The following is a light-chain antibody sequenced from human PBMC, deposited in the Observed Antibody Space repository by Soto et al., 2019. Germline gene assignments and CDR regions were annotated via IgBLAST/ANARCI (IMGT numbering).Light chain of an antibody. CDR1: QIISTY. Sequence: DIQMTQSPSSLSASVGDRVTITCRASQIISTYLNWYQQKPGKAPKLLIYAASSLQSGVPSRFSGRGSGTDFTLTISSLQPEDFATYYCQQSHSNPPLTLGGGTKVDIK. V-gene: IGKV1-39*01. J-gene: IGKJ4*01. CDR2: AAS. CDR3: QQSHSNPPLT.